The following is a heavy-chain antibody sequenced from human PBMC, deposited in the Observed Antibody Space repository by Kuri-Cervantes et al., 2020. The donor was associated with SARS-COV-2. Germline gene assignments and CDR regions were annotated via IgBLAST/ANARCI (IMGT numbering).Heavy chain of an antibody. CDR3: ASLLSNRGEYYFDY. Sequence: ASVNVSCKASGYTFTSYGISWVRQAPGQGLEWMGWISAYNGNTNYAQKLQGRVTMTTDTSTSTAYMELRSLRSDDTAVYYCASLLSNRGEYYFDYWGQGTLVTVSS. V-gene: IGHV1-18*01. CDR1: GYTFTSYG. CDR2: ISAYNGNT. J-gene: IGHJ4*02. D-gene: IGHD3-16*02.